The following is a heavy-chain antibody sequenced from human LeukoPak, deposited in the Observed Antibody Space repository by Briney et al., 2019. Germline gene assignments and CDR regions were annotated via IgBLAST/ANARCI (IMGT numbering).Heavy chain of an antibody. V-gene: IGHV4-34*01. CDR1: GGSLSGYY. CDR3: VLGDY. D-gene: IGHD3-16*01. Sequence: SETLSLTCAVYGGSLSGYYWSWIRQPPGKGLEWIAGINHSGSTNYNPPLKSRVTLSVDTSGNQFSLKLTSVTAADTAMYYCVLGDYWGQGTLVTVSS. J-gene: IGHJ4*02. CDR2: INHSGST.